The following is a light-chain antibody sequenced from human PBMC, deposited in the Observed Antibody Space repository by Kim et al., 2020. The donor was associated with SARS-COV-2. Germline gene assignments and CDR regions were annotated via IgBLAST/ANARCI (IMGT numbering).Light chain of an antibody. J-gene: IGLJ3*02. CDR1: NNNIGSYNY. CDR2: DVN. V-gene: IGLV2-14*03. CDR3: SSFTTRSTLV. Sequence: GQSISISCTRTNNNIGSYNYVPGHQQHPGKAPKLMIYDVNKRPSGISSRFSGSKSGSTASLTISGLQAEDEVDYYCSSFTTRSTLVFGGGTKVTVL.